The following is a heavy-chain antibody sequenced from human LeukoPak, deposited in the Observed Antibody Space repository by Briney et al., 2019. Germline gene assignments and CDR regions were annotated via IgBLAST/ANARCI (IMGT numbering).Heavy chain of an antibody. D-gene: IGHD1-1*01. CDR1: GFTVSSNY. Sequence: PGGSLRPSCAASGFTVSSNYMSWVRQAPGKGLEWVSVIYSGGSTYYADSVKGRFTISRDNSKNTLYLQMNSLRAEDTAVYYCARVFSGTFDYWGQGTLVTVSS. CDR2: IYSGGST. J-gene: IGHJ4*02. CDR3: ARVFSGTFDY. V-gene: IGHV3-66*02.